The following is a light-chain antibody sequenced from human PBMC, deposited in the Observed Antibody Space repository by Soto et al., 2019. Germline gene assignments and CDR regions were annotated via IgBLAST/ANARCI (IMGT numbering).Light chain of an antibody. CDR1: QSISSW. V-gene: IGKV1-5*01. CDR2: DAS. J-gene: IGKJ1*01. Sequence: DIQMTQSPSTLSASVGDRVTITCRASQSISSWLAWYQQKPGKAPKLLIYDASSLESGVPSSFSGSGSGTEFTLTISSLQPDDFATYSCQQYNSYSPTFGKGTKV. CDR3: QQYNSYSPT.